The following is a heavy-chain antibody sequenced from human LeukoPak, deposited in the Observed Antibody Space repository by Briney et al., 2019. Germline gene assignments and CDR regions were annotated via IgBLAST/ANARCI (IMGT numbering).Heavy chain of an antibody. D-gene: IGHD5/OR15-5a*01. CDR2: ISGRGDNT. CDR1: GFTFSSYW. V-gene: IGHV3-23*01. CDR3: AKAPILVSGSFDY. J-gene: IGHJ4*02. Sequence: GGSLRLSCAASGFTFSSYWMSWVRQAPGKGLEWVSGISGRGDNTYYADSVKGRFTISRDNSKNTLYLKMNSLRAEDTAVYYCAKAPILVSGSFDYWGQGVLVTVSS.